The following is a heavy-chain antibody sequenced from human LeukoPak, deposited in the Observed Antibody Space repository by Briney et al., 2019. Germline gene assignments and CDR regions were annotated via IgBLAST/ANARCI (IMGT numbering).Heavy chain of an antibody. D-gene: IGHD3-3*01. CDR2: INPHTGAA. Sequence: ASVKVSCKVSGYTFIDNYLHWVRQAPGQGLEWMGLINPHTGAANYSHKFQGRVTMTRDTSISTAYMHLTRLKLDDTAIYYCARGKSGYSPWGQGTPVTVSS. CDR3: ARGKSGYSP. V-gene: IGHV1-2*02. J-gene: IGHJ4*02. CDR1: GYTFIDNY.